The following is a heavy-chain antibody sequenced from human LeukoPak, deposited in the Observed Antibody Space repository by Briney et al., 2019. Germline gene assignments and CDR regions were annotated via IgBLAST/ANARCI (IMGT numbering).Heavy chain of an antibody. D-gene: IGHD6-13*01. CDR1: GFTFSDYN. V-gene: IGHV3-11*04. J-gene: IGHJ3*02. CDR3: AVIAAAGTGGFDAFDI. Sequence: GGSLRLSCAASGFTFSDYNMRWIRQAPGKGLEWVSSISRSGSTKYYADSVKGRFTISGDNSKNTLYLQMNSLRAEDTAVYYCAVIAAAGTGGFDAFDIWGQGTMVTVSS. CDR2: ISRSGSTK.